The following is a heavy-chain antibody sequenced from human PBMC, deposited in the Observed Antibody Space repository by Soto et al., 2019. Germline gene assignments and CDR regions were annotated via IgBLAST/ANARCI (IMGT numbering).Heavy chain of an antibody. CDR2: IIPLYGTV. CDR1: GGTFNRYG. Sequence: QAHLAQSGAEVKKPGSSVTVSCKASGGTFNRYGISWVRQAPGQGLDWMGVIIPLYGTVNYAQKFQGRVSITADKSTSTAYMDLNSLRSDDTAVYYCARVSVIRGVIPSHFGLWGQGTQVTVSS. J-gene: IGHJ4*02. CDR3: ARVSVIRGVIPSHFGL. V-gene: IGHV1-69*06. D-gene: IGHD3-10*01.